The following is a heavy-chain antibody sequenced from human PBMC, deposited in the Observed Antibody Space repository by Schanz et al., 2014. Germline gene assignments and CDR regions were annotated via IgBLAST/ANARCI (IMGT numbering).Heavy chain of an antibody. CDR2: IFYSGST. Sequence: QLQLQESGPGLVRPSRTLSLTCTVSGDSISGISYYWAWIRQPPGKGLEWIGSIFYSGSTYYSPSLKSRVTISVDKSKNQFSLKLTSVTAADSAVYFCTRGNALDVWGQGTTVTVSS. J-gene: IGHJ6*02. CDR3: TRGNALDV. V-gene: IGHV4-39*07. D-gene: IGHD1-1*01. CDR1: GDSISGISYY.